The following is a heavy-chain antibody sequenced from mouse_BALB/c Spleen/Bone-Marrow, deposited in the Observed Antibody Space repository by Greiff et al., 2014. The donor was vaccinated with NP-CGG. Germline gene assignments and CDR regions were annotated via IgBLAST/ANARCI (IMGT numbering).Heavy chain of an antibody. D-gene: IGHD2-3*01. V-gene: IGHV1S56*01. CDR1: GYTFTNYY. CDR3: ARWLLPYYAMDY. CDR2: IYPVNVHA. J-gene: IGHJ4*01. Sequence: VKLVESGPELVKPGASVRISCKASGYTFTNYYIHWVKQRPGQGLEWIGWIYPVNVHANFNEKFRGKATLTADKSSSTAYMQLSSLTSEDSAVYFCARWLLPYYAMDYWDQGTSVTVSS.